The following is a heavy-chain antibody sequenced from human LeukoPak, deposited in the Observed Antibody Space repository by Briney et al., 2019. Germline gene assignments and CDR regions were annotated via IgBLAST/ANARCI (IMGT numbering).Heavy chain of an antibody. Sequence: SGTLSLTCAVSGGSISSNNWWSWVRQPPGKGLEWIADIYHSGSTNYSPSLKSRVTISVDKSKNQFFLKLNSVTAADTAVYYCARGEWELLPLDYWGQGTLVTVSS. CDR2: IYHSGST. CDR3: ARGEWELLPLDY. CDR1: GGSISSNNW. D-gene: IGHD1-26*01. V-gene: IGHV4-4*02. J-gene: IGHJ4*02.